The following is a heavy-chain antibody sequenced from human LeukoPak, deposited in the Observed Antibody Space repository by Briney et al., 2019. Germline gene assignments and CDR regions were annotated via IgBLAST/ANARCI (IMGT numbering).Heavy chain of an antibody. CDR3: AADYYDSSGYFFDY. D-gene: IGHD3-22*01. CDR1: GGSISSGSYY. CDR2: IYTSGST. Sequence: PSQTLSLTCTVSGGSISSGSYYWSWIRQPAGKGLEWIVRIYTSGSTNYNPSLKSRVTISVDTSKNQFSLKLSSVTAADTAVYYRAADYYDSSGYFFDYWGQGTLVTVSS. V-gene: IGHV4-61*02. J-gene: IGHJ4*02.